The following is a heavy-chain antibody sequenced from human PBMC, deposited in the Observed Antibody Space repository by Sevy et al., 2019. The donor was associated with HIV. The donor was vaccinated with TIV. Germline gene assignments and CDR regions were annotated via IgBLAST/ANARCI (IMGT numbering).Heavy chain of an antibody. V-gene: IGHV3-53*01. CDR1: GFTVSSNY. CDR3: ARVGFDSSGAYNLRGYFDY. CDR2: IYSGGST. J-gene: IGHJ4*02. Sequence: GGSLRLSCAASGFTVSSNYMNWVRQAPGKGLEWVSIIYSGGSTYYADSVKGRFTISRDNSKNTLYLQMNSLRAEDTAVYYCARVGFDSSGAYNLRGYFDYWGQGTLVTVSS. D-gene: IGHD3-22*01.